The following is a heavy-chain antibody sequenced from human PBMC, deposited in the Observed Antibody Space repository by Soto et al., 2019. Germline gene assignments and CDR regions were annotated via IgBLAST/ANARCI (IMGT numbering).Heavy chain of an antibody. CDR2: IYSGGST. V-gene: IGHV3-53*01. CDR1: GFTVSSNY. Sequence: RLSCAASGFTVSSNYMSWVRQAPGKGLEWVSVIYSGGSTYYADSVKGRFTISRDNSKNTLYLQMNSLRAEDTAVYYCARDQYYYDSSGYSRAFDIWGQGTMVTVSS. CDR3: ARDQYYYDSSGYSRAFDI. D-gene: IGHD3-22*01. J-gene: IGHJ3*02.